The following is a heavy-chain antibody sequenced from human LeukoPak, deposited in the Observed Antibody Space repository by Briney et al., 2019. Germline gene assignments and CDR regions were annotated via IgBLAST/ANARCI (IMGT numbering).Heavy chain of an antibody. J-gene: IGHJ4*02. Sequence: SETLSLTCTVSGGSISSYYWSWIRQPPGKGLEWIGYIYYSGSTNYNPSLKSRVTISVDTSKNQFSLKLSSVTAAATAVYYCARSQGWELQNDYWGQGTLVTVSS. CDR3: ARSQGWELQNDY. CDR2: IYYSGST. V-gene: IGHV4-59*01. CDR1: GGSISSYY. D-gene: IGHD1-26*01.